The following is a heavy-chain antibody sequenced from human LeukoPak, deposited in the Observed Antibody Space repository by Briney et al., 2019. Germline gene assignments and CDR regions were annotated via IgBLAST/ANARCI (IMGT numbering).Heavy chain of an antibody. CDR3: ARPYCSGGSCFDY. Sequence: GGSLRLSCAASGFTFSIYGMHWVRQAPGKGPEWVAVIWYDGSNKYYADSVKGRFTISRDNSKNTLYLQMNSLRAEDTAVYYCARPYCSGGSCFDYWGQGTLVTVSS. V-gene: IGHV3-30*19. CDR1: GFTFSIYG. CDR2: IWYDGSNK. J-gene: IGHJ4*02. D-gene: IGHD2-15*01.